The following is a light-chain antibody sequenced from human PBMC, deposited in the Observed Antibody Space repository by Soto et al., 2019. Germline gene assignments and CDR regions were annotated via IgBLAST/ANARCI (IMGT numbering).Light chain of an antibody. CDR3: QQYHNLWT. V-gene: IGKV3-15*01. J-gene: IGKJ1*01. CDR1: HSIYSN. CDR2: RAS. Sequence: EIVMTQSPATLSVSPGERATLSCTASHSIYSNVAWFQQSPGQAPRLLIYRASTRATGTPARFTGSGFGTEFTLTITSLQSEDFALYYCQQYHNLWTFGQGTEVEIK.